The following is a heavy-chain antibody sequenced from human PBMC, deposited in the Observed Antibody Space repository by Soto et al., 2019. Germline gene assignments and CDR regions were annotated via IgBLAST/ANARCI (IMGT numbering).Heavy chain of an antibody. J-gene: IGHJ6*02. D-gene: IGHD3-10*01. CDR3: AKVNTMIREITYYYGMDV. CDR1: GFTFSSYA. CDR2: ISGSGGST. V-gene: IGHV3-23*01. Sequence: PGGSLRLSCAASGFTFSSYAVSWVRQAPGKGLEWVSAISGSGGSTYYADSVRGRFTISRDNSKNTLYLQMNSLRAEDTAVYYCAKVNTMIREITYYYGMDVWGQGTTVTVSS.